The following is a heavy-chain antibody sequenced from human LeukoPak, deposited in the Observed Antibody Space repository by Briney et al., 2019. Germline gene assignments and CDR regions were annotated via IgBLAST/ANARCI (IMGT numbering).Heavy chain of an antibody. CDR3: ANLAYYYGSGSPMPR. CDR2: ISSSSSYI. V-gene: IGHV3-21*01. D-gene: IGHD3-10*01. J-gene: IGHJ4*02. Sequence: PGGSLRLSCAASGFTFSSYSMNWDRQAPGKGLEWVSSISSSSSYIYYADSVKGRFTISRDNAKNSLYLQMNSLRAEDTAVYYCANLAYYYGSGSPMPRWGQGTLVTVSS. CDR1: GFTFSSYS.